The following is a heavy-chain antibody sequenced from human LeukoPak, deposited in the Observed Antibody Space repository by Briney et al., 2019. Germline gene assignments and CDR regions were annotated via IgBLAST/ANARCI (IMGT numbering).Heavy chain of an antibody. Sequence: SETLSLTCTVSGGSMNTYYWTWLRQPAGKGLEWIGRMYPSGSSNYNPSLKSRVTISLDTSKNQFSLNLSSVTAADTAMYYCARGESSSSALYYYYYYMDVWGKGTTVTVSS. CDR2: MYPSGSS. D-gene: IGHD6-6*01. V-gene: IGHV4-4*07. J-gene: IGHJ6*03. CDR3: ARGESSSSALYYYYYYMDV. CDR1: GGSMNTYY.